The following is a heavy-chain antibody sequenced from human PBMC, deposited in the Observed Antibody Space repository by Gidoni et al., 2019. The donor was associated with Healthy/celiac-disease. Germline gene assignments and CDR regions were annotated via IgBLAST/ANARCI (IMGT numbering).Heavy chain of an antibody. D-gene: IGHD2-15*01. CDR1: GFSLSTSGMC. J-gene: IGHJ6*02. CDR3: ARMALGYCSGGSCLTYYYGMDV. V-gene: IGHV2-70*01. CDR2: IDWDDDK. Sequence: QVTLRESGPALVKPTQTLTLTCTFSGFSLSTSGMCVSWIRQPPGKALEWLALIDWDDDKYYSTSLKTSLTISKDTSKNQVVLTMTNMDPVDTATYYCARMALGYCSGGSCLTYYYGMDVWGQGTTVTVSS.